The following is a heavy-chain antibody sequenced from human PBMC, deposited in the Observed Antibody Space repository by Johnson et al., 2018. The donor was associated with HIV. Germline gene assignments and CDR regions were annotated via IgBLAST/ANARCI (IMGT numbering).Heavy chain of an antibody. V-gene: IGHV3-33*08. CDR3: ARERATLWFRASGAAFDI. J-gene: IGHJ3*02. D-gene: IGHD3-10*01. Sequence: QVQLVESGGGLVQPGGSLRLSCAASGFTFSSYWMSWVRQAPGKGLEWVAVIWYDGSNKYYADSVKGRFTISRDNSKNTLYLQMNSLRAEDTAVYYCARERATLWFRASGAAFDIWGQGTLVTVSS. CDR2: IWYDGSNK. CDR1: GFTFSSYW.